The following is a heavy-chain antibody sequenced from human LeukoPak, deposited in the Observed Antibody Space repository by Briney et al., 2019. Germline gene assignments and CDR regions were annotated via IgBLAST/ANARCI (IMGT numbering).Heavy chain of an antibody. CDR3: ARDSRQQLPH. CDR2: ISSSSSVI. V-gene: IGHV3-48*01. J-gene: IGHJ4*02. Sequence: GGSLRLSCAASGFAFSSYAMNWIRQAPGKGLEWLSYISSSSSVIYYADSVKGRFTISRDNAKNSLYLQMSSLRAEDTAVYYCARDSRQQLPHWGQGTLVTVSS. CDR1: GFAFSSYA. D-gene: IGHD6-13*01.